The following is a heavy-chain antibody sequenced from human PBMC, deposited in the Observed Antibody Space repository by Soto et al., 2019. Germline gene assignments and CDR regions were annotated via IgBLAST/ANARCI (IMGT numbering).Heavy chain of an antibody. CDR1: GFLLDDFA. Sequence: EVQLVESGGGLVQPGRSLRLSCAASGFLLDDFAMHWVRQAPGKGLGWVSGISWNSGDVAYADSVKGRFTISRDNAKHSVYLHLNRLSPEDTALYFCAKAPSVVTHWFDPWGQGTLVTVSS. J-gene: IGHJ5*02. D-gene: IGHD3-22*01. V-gene: IGHV3-9*01. CDR3: AKAPSVVTHWFDP. CDR2: ISWNSGDV.